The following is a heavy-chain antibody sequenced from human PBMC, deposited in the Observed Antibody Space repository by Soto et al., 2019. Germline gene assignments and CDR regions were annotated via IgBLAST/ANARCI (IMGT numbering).Heavy chain of an antibody. V-gene: IGHV3-30*18. CDR1: GFTFSSYG. J-gene: IGHJ6*02. CDR2: ISYDGSNK. CDR3: AKDQQSSGWYYRGYYYYGMDV. D-gene: IGHD6-19*01. Sequence: LRLSCAASGFTFSSYGMHWVRQAPGKGLEWVAVISYDGSNKYYADSVKGRFTISRDNSKNTLYLQMNSLRAEDTAVYYCAKDQQSSGWYYRGYYYYGMDVWGQGTTVTVSS.